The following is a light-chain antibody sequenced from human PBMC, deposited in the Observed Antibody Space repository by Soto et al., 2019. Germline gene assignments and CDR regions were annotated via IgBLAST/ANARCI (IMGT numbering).Light chain of an antibody. CDR3: KAWDSITVV. CDR1: KLGVKY. V-gene: IGLV3-1*01. CDR2: QDS. Sequence: SYELTQPPSVSVSPGQTASITCSGDKLGVKYVCWYQQKPGQSPVLVIYQDSRRPSGFPERFSGSNSGNTATLTISGTQTMDEADYYCKAWDSITVVFGGGTKLPVL. J-gene: IGLJ2*01.